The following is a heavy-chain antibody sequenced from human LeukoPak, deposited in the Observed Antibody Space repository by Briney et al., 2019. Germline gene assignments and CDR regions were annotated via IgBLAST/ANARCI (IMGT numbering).Heavy chain of an antibody. CDR3: ATDYYDSSGYHGAFDI. CDR1: GGTFSSYA. V-gene: IGHV1-69*05. Sequence: GSSVKVSCKASGGTFSSYAISWVRQAPGQGLEWMGGIIPIFGTANYAQKFQGRVTTTTDESTSTAYMELSSLRSEDTAVYYCATDYYDSSGYHGAFDIWGQGTMVTVSS. D-gene: IGHD3-22*01. CDR2: IIPIFGTA. J-gene: IGHJ3*02.